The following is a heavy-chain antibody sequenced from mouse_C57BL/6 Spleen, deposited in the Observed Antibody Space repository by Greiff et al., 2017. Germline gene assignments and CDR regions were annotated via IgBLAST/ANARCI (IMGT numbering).Heavy chain of an antibody. J-gene: IGHJ1*03. CDR3: ARNYGSSYSWYFDV. Sequence: EVKLMESGGGLVKPGGSLKLSCAASGFTFSDYGMHRVRQAPEKGLEWVAYISSGSSTIYYADTVKGRFTISRDNAKNTLFLQMTSLRSEDTAMYYCARNYGSSYSWYFDVWGTGTTVTVSS. CDR1: GFTFSDYG. V-gene: IGHV5-17*01. D-gene: IGHD1-1*01. CDR2: ISSGSSTI.